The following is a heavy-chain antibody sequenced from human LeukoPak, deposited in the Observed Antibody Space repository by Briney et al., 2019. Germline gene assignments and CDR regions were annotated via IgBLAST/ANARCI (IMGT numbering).Heavy chain of an antibody. V-gene: IGHV3-72*01. Sequence: GGSLRLSCAASGFTFSDHYMDWVRQAPGEGLEWVGRTRNKANSYTTEYAASVKGRFTISRDDSKNSLYLQMNSLKTEDTAVYYCARSTAMPESFFDYWGQGALVTVSS. D-gene: IGHD5-18*01. CDR1: GFTFSDHY. CDR2: TRNKANSYTT. J-gene: IGHJ4*02. CDR3: ARSTAMPESFFDY.